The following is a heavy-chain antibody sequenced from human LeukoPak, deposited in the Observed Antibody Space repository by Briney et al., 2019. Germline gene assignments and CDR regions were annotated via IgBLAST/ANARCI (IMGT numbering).Heavy chain of an antibody. Sequence: PSETLSLTCAVYGGSLSGYYWSWIRQPPGRGLEWIGEINHSGSTNYNPSLKSRVTISVDTSKNQFSLKLSSVTAADTAVYYCATGLDWFGYWGQGTLVTVSS. V-gene: IGHV4-34*01. CDR3: ATGLDWFGY. CDR1: GGSLSGYY. J-gene: IGHJ4*02. CDR2: INHSGST. D-gene: IGHD3/OR15-3a*01.